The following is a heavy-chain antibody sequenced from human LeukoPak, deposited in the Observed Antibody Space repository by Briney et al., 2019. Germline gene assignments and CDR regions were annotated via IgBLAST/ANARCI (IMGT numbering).Heavy chain of an antibody. J-gene: IGHJ3*02. D-gene: IGHD3-16*01. CDR2: IYYSGST. V-gene: IGHV4-31*03. CDR3: ARVRLQVITPLRGAFAI. CDR1: GGPIRSGRYY. Sequence: SQTLCLTCTVSGGPIRSGRYYWSWIRQHPGKGLEWIGYIYYSGSTYYNPSLKSRVTISVDTSKNQFSLNLSSVTAADTAVYYCARVRLQVITPLRGAFAIWGQGTMVTVFS.